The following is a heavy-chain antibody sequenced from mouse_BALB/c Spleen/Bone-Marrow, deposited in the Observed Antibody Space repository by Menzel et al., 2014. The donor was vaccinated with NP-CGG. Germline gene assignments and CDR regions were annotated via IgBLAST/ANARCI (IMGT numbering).Heavy chain of an antibody. Sequence: DVKLVESGGGLVQPGGSLKLSCAASGFTFSSYGMSWVRQTPDKRLELVATINSNGGSTYYPDSVKGRFTISRDNAKNTLYLQMSSLKSEDTAMCYCARDYYGSSYAMDYWGQGTSVTVSS. CDR1: GFTFSSYG. V-gene: IGHV5-6-3*01. J-gene: IGHJ4*01. CDR2: INSNGGST. CDR3: ARDYYGSSYAMDY. D-gene: IGHD1-1*01.